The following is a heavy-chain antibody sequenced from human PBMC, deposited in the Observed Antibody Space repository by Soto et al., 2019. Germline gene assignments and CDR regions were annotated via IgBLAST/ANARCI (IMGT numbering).Heavy chain of an antibody. CDR1: GFTFDDYA. Sequence: EVQLVESGGGLVQPGRSLRLSCAASGFTFDDYAMHWVRQAPGKGLEWVSGISWNSGSIGYADSVKGRFTISRDNAKNSLYLQMNSLRAEDTALYYCAKDSRIGGYDKYYYYMDVWGKGTTVTVSS. V-gene: IGHV3-9*01. CDR2: ISWNSGSI. CDR3: AKDSRIGGYDKYYYYMDV. J-gene: IGHJ6*03. D-gene: IGHD5-12*01.